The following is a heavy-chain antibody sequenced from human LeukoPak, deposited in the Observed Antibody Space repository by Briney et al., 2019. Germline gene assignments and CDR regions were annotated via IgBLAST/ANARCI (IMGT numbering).Heavy chain of an antibody. V-gene: IGHV3-7*01. CDR2: IKQHGSEK. CDR3: ARLWPFDY. J-gene: IGHJ4*02. CDR1: GFTFSSYW. Sequence: PAGSLRLSCAGSGFTFSSYWMSWVRQAPGKGLEWVANIKQHGSEKYYVDSVKGRFTISRDDAKNSLYLQMNSLRAEDTAVYYCARLWPFDYWGQGTLVTVSS. D-gene: IGHD2-21*01.